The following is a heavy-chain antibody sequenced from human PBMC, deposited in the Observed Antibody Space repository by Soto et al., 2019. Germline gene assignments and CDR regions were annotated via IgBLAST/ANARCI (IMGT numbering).Heavy chain of an antibody. V-gene: IGHV1-8*01. D-gene: IGHD6-13*01. CDR3: ARGSKGSSWYAYWFDP. CDR1: GYAFTSYD. J-gene: IGHJ5*02. CDR2: MNPNSGNT. Sequence: QVQLVQSGAEVKKPGASVKVSCKASGYAFTSYDINWVRQATGQGLEWMGWMNPNSGNTGYAQKFQGRVTMTRNTSISTAYMELSSLRSEDTAVYYCARGSKGSSWYAYWFDPWGQGTLVTVSS.